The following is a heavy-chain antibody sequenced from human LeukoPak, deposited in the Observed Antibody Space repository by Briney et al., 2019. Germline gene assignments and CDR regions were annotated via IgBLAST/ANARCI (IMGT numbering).Heavy chain of an antibody. D-gene: IGHD3-16*01. V-gene: IGHV1-8*02. CDR2: MNPNSGNT. CDR1: GYSFTSYG. CDR3: ARVLQIYDYVWGSSTDAFDI. J-gene: IGHJ3*02. Sequence: ASVKVSCKASGYSFTSYGISWVRQATGQGLEWMGWMNPNSGNTGYAQKFQGRVTMTRNTSISTAYMELSSLRSEDTAVYYCARVLQIYDYVWGSSTDAFDIWGQGTMVTVSS.